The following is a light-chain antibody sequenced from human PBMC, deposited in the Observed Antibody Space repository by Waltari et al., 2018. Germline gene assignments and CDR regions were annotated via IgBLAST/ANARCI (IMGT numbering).Light chain of an antibody. CDR1: QSVSNN. Sequence: EIVMTQSPATLSVSPGETATLSCRASQSVSNNLAWYQQLGGQSPRLLLYGVSTRAVGVPERFSGSGSGTDFTLTITDLQSEDFAIYYCQHYYGWSRTF. V-gene: IGKV3-15*01. CDR3: QHYYGWSRT. CDR2: GVS. J-gene: IGKJ1*01.